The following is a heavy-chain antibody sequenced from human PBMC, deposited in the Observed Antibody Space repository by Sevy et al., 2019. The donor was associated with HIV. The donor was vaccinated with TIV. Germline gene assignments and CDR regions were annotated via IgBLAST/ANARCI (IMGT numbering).Heavy chain of an antibody. CDR2: INHSGST. CDR1: GGSFSGYY. V-gene: IGHV4-34*01. D-gene: IGHD6-13*01. Sequence: SETLSLTCAVYGGSFSGYYWSWIRQPPGKGLEWIGEINHSGSTNYNPSLKSRVTISVDTSKNQFSLKLSSVTAADTAVYYCARGGRQHLVQGEGIFDYWGQGTLVTVSS. CDR3: ARGGRQHLVQGEGIFDY. J-gene: IGHJ4*02.